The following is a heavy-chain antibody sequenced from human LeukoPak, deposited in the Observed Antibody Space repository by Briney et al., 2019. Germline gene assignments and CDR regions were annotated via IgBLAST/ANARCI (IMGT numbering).Heavy chain of an antibody. CDR3: AKDQRWATHDY. Sequence: PGGSLRLSCAASGFTFSSYAMHWVRQAPGKGLEWVAVISYDGSNKYYADSVKGRFAISRDNSKNTLYLQMNSLRAEDTAVYCCAKDQRWATHDYWGQGTLVTVSS. J-gene: IGHJ4*02. V-gene: IGHV3-30*09. CDR1: GFTFSSYA. CDR2: ISYDGSNK. D-gene: IGHD5-12*01.